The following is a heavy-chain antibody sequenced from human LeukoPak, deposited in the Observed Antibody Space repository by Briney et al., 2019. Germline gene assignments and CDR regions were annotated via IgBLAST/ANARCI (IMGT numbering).Heavy chain of an antibody. V-gene: IGHV5-51*01. J-gene: IGHJ5*01. CDR2: T. CDR3: ARGDVVRGVSWFDS. Sequence: TRYSPSFQGQVTISADKSISTAYLQWRSLKASDTAMYYCARGDVVRGVSWFDSWGQGALVTVSS. D-gene: IGHD2-21*02.